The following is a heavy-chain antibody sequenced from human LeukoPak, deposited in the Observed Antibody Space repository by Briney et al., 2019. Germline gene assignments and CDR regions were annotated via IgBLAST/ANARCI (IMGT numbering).Heavy chain of an antibody. Sequence: SETLSLTCTVSGGSISSGGYYWSWIRQHPGKGLEWIGYIYYSGSTYYNPSLKSRVTISVDTSKNQFSLKLSSVTAADTAVYYCARCPRQGTGKRNYYYYGMDVWGQGTTVTASS. V-gene: IGHV4-31*03. CDR2: IYYSGST. D-gene: IGHD3-9*01. J-gene: IGHJ6*02. CDR1: GGSISSGGYY. CDR3: ARCPRQGTGKRNYYYYGMDV.